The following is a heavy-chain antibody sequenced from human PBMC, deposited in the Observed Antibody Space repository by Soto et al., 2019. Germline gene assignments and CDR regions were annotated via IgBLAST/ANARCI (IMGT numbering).Heavy chain of an antibody. J-gene: IGHJ6*02. V-gene: IGHV3-23*01. CDR1: GFTFSSYA. Sequence: EVQLLESGGGLVQPGGSLRLSCAASGFTFSSYAMSWVRQAPGKGLEWVSAISGSGGSTYYADSVKGRFTISRDNSKKTLYLQMNSLRAEDTAVYYCAKDRRASSWYSWYYGMDVWGQGTTVTVSS. CDR2: ISGSGGST. D-gene: IGHD6-13*01. CDR3: AKDRRASSWYSWYYGMDV.